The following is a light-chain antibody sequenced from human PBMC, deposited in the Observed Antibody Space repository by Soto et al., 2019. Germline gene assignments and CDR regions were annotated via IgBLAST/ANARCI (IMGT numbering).Light chain of an antibody. V-gene: IGKV3-20*01. CDR2: GAS. CDR1: QSVSSSY. J-gene: IGKJ3*01. Sequence: EIVLTQSPGTLSLSPGERATLSCRASQSVSSSYLGWYQQQPGQAPRLLIYGASRRATGIPDRFSGSGSGTDFTLTISRLEPEDFAVYYCQQYGRSSFTFGPGTKMDIK. CDR3: QQYGRSSFT.